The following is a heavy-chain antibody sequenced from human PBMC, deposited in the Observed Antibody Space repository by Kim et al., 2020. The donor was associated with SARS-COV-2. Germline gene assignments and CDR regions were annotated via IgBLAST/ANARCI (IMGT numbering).Heavy chain of an antibody. CDR1: GLPFEIYR. J-gene: IGHJ4*02. V-gene: IGHV3-7*01. CDR2: IRHDGNEI. Sequence: GGSLRLSCAASGLPFEIYRMAWVRQAPGKGPEWVAYIRHDGNEIYYGDSVKGRFTISRDNAKNSLYLQMNSLRVEDTAIYYCARDWGDDWGKGTLVTVSS. D-gene: IGHD3-16*01. CDR3: ARDWGDD.